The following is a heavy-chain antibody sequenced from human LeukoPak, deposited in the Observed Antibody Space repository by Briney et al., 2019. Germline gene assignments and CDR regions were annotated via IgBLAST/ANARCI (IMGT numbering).Heavy chain of an antibody. V-gene: IGHV4-59*08. J-gene: IGHJ4*02. CDR1: GGSISSYY. D-gene: IGHD3-10*01. CDR2: IYYSGST. CDR3: AKHGSYHFDY. Sequence: SETLSLTCTVSGGSISSYYWSWIRQPPRKGLEWIGYIYYSGSTNYNPSLKSRVTISMDTSKNQFSLNLSSVTAADTAVYYCAKHGSYHFDYWGQGTLVTASS.